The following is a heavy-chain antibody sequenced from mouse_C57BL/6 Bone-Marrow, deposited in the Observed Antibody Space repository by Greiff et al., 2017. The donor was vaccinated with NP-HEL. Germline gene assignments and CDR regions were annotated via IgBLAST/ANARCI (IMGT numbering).Heavy chain of an antibody. J-gene: IGHJ2*01. CDR3: AIWALDY. Sequence: EVQLQQSGPGLVKPSQSLSLTCSVTGYSITSGYYWNWIRQFPGNKLEWMGYISYDGSNNYNPSLKNRISITRDTSKNQFFLKLNSVTTEDTATYYCAIWALDYWGQGTTVTVSS. CDR1: GYSITSGYY. V-gene: IGHV3-6*01. CDR2: ISYDGSN. D-gene: IGHD4-1*01.